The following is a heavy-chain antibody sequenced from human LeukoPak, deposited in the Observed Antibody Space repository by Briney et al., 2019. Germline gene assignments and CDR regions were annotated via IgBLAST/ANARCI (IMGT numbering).Heavy chain of an antibody. J-gene: IGHJ1*01. Sequence: PGGSLRLSCAASGFTVRSNYMSWVRQAPGKGLEWVSVIYSGGSTYYAGSVKGRFSISRDNSKNTLYLQMNSLRAEDTALYYCAKKVVVGATSPYSDFQDWGQGTLVTVSS. CDR3: AKKVVVGATSPYSDFQD. D-gene: IGHD1-26*01. CDR2: IYSGGST. CDR1: GFTVRSNY. V-gene: IGHV3-53*01.